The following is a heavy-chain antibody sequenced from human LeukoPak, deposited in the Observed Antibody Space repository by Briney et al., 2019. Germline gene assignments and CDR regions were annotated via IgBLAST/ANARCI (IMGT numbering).Heavy chain of an antibody. CDR1: GLTVSSNY. D-gene: IGHD5-12*01. Sequence: GGSLRLSCAASGLTVSSNYMTWVRQAPGKGVEWVSIIYASGDTYYADSVKGRFTISRENSKNMVYLQVNSLRADDTAVYYCARVVVLSGYDYLDYWGQGTLVTVSS. J-gene: IGHJ4*02. CDR3: ARVVVLSGYDYLDY. CDR2: IYASGDT. V-gene: IGHV3-53*01.